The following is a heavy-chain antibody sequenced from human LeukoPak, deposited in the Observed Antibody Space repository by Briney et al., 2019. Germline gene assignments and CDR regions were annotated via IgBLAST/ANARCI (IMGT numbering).Heavy chain of an antibody. V-gene: IGHV6-1*01. CDR2: SYYRSKWYY. CDR1: GDSVSSNSAG. Sequence: SQTLSLTCAISGDSVSSNSAGWSWIRQSPSRGLEWLGRSYYRSKWYYDYAVSVNSRITITPDTPKNQVSLQLNSVTHEDTAVYYCARGGLIRGGRGYWFDPWGQGTLVTVSS. J-gene: IGHJ5*02. CDR3: ARGGLIRGGRGYWFDP. D-gene: IGHD5-24*01.